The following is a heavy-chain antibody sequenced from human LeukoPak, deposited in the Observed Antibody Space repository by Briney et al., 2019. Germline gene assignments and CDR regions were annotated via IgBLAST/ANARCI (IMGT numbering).Heavy chain of an antibody. CDR3: ASNYGGNSDYYYYMDV. V-gene: IGHV1-46*01. J-gene: IGHJ6*03. CDR1: GYTFTSYY. CDR2: INPSGGST. Sequence: ASVKVSCKASGYTFTSYYMHWVRQAPGQGLEWMGIINPSGGSTSYAQKFQGRVTMTRDTSTSTVYMELSSLRSEDTAVYYCASNYGGNSDYYYYMDVWGKGTTVTVSS. D-gene: IGHD4-23*01.